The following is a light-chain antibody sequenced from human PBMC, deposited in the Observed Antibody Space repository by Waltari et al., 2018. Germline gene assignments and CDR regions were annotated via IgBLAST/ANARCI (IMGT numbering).Light chain of an antibody. CDR1: GSVFGGYNY. V-gene: IGLV2-11*01. CDR3: CSYAGSL. CDR2: DVS. Sequence: QSALTQPPSVSGSPGQPVPTSSTGTGSVFGGYNYVSWYHQHPGKAPKLMIYDVSKRPSGVPDRFSGSKSGNTASLTISGLQAEDEADYYCCSYAGSLFGGGTKLTVL. J-gene: IGLJ2*01.